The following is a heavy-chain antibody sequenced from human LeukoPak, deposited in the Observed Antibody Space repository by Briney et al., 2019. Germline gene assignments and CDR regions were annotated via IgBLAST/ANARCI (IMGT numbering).Heavy chain of an antibody. J-gene: IGHJ4*02. Sequence: ASVKVSFKASGYTFTGYYMDWVRQAPGQGLEWMGWINPNSGGTNYAQKSQGRVTMTRDTSISTAYMELSRLRSDDTAVYYCAREEGYCSGGNCYSVHVWGQGTLVTVSS. V-gene: IGHV1-2*02. CDR2: INPNSGGT. CDR3: AREEGYCSGGNCYSVHV. CDR1: GYTFTGYY. D-gene: IGHD2-15*01.